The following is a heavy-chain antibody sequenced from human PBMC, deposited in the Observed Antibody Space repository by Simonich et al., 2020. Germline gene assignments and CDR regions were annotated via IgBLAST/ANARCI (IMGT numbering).Heavy chain of an antibody. D-gene: IGHD6-6*01. CDR3: ARWAYSSSYFDY. Sequence: QLQLQESGPGLVKPSETLSLTCTVSGGSISSSSYYWGWIRQPPGKGREWIGSIYYSGSTYYNPSLKRRVTISVDTSKNQFSLKLSSVTAADTAVYYCARWAYSSSYFDYWGQGTLVTVSS. V-gene: IGHV4-39*01. CDR2: IYYSGST. CDR1: GGSISSSSYY. J-gene: IGHJ4*02.